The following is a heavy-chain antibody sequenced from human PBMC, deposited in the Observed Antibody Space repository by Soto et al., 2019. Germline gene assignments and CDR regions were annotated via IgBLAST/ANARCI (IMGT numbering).Heavy chain of an antibody. Sequence: QVQLVESGGGVVQPGRSLRLSCAASGFTFSSYAMHWVRQAPGKGLERVAAISYDGSNKYYADSVKGRFTISRDNSKNTLYLQMNSLIAEDTAVYYCARVGTVTTYYYYYGMDVWGQGTTVTVSS. CDR3: ARVGTVTTYYYYYGMDV. V-gene: IGHV3-30-3*01. J-gene: IGHJ6*02. CDR2: ISYDGSNK. CDR1: GFTFSSYA. D-gene: IGHD4-4*01.